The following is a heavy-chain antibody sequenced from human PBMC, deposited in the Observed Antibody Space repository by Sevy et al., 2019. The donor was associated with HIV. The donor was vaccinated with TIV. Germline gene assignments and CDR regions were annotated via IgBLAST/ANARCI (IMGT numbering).Heavy chain of an antibody. D-gene: IGHD3-16*01. CDR1: GFTFSNYF. J-gene: IGHJ4*02. CDR2: FSSGSSYI. V-gene: IGHV3-21*01. Sequence: GGSLRLSCAASGFTFSNYFMNWVRQAPGKGLEWVSSFSSGSSYIFYADSLKGRFTISRDNAKNSLYLHMNSLRAEDTAVYYWARGEYDGCLYYYDYWGPGTLVTVSS. CDR3: ARGEYDGCLYYYDY.